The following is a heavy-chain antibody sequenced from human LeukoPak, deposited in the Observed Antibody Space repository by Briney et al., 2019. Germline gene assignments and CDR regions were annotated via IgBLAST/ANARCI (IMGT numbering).Heavy chain of an antibody. V-gene: IGHV4-38-2*02. CDR3: ARTTPGIAAAGTIDY. D-gene: IGHD6-13*01. CDR1: GYSISSGYY. Sequence: SETLSLTCTVSGYSISSGYYWGWIRQPPGKGLEWIGNIFHSGSTYYNPSLKSRVTILVDTSKNQFSLRLSSVTAADTAVYYCARTTPGIAAAGTIDYWGQGTLVTVSS. CDR2: IFHSGST. J-gene: IGHJ4*02.